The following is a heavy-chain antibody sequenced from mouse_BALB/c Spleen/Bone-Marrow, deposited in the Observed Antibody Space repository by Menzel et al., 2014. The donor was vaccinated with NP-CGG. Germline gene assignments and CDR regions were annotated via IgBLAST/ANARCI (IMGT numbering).Heavy chain of an antibody. Sequence: EVQRVESGGGLVQPGRSLKISCAASGLDFSGFWMGWVRLAPGKGLEWIGEINPDSRTINYSPFLKDRFIISRDNAKNTLYLYMSKVRSEDTALYYCARLGYYGGFAYWGQGTLVTVSA. CDR3: ARLGYYGGFAY. J-gene: IGHJ3*01. D-gene: IGHD2-3*01. V-gene: IGHV4-1*02. CDR2: INPDSRTI. CDR1: GLDFSGFW.